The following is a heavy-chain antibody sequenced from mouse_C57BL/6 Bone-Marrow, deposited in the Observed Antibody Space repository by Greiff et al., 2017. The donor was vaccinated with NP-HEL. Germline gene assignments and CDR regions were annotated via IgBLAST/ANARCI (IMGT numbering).Heavy chain of an antibody. D-gene: IGHD4-1*02. V-gene: IGHV1-4*01. CDR1: GYTFTSYT. CDR3: ARRASTGTWAMDY. Sequence: VQLQQSGAELARPGASVKMSCKASGYTFTSYTMHWVKQRPGQGLEWIGYINPSSGSTKYNQKFKDKATLTADKSSSTAYMQLSSLTSEDSAVYYCARRASTGTWAMDYWGQGTSVTVSS. CDR2: INPSSGST. J-gene: IGHJ4*01.